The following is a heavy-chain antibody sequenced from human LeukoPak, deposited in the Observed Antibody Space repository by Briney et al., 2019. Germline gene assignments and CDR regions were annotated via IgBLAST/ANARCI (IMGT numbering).Heavy chain of an antibody. CDR1: GFTFSSYA. CDR3: ARHRVPAAITTPFDY. J-gene: IGHJ4*02. Sequence: GGSLRLSCAGSGFTFSSYAMAWVRQTPEKGLEWVAIISSSDGGTYYIDSVKGRFTISRDNSKNMLNLQMNSLRAEDTAVYYCARHRVPAAITTPFDYWGQGTLVTVSS. D-gene: IGHD2-2*01. V-gene: IGHV3-23*01. CDR2: ISSSDGGT.